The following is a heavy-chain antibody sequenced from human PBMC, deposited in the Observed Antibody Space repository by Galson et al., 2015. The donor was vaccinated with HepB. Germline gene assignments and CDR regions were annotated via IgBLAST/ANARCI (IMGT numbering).Heavy chain of an antibody. V-gene: IGHV3-7*03. CDR2: ITQDGSEE. J-gene: IGHJ4*02. CDR3: AHDPNPDDFDN. Sequence: SLRLSCAASGFTFSSHWMSWVRQAPGKGLEWVANITQDGSEEYYVDSVKGRFTISRDNAKNSLYLQMNSLRVEDTAVYYCAHDPNPDDFDNWGQGTLVTASS. D-gene: IGHD3-3*01. CDR1: GFTFSSHW.